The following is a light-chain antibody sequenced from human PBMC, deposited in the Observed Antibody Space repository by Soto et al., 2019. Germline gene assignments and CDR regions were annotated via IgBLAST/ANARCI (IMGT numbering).Light chain of an antibody. V-gene: IGKV3-15*01. J-gene: IGKJ1*01. CDR1: QSVSSN. CDR2: GAS. Sequence: EIVMTQSPATLSVYTGERATLSCRASQSVSSNLAWYQQKPGQAPRLLIYGASTRATGIPARFSGSGSGTEFTLTISSLQSEDFAVYYCQQYNNWPPPWTFGLGTKVEIK. CDR3: QQYNNWPPPWT.